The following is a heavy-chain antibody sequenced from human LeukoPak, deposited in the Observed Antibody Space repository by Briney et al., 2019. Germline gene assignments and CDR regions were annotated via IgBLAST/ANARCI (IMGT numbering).Heavy chain of an antibody. Sequence: GGSLRLSCAASGFTFSSYTMNWVRQPPGKGLEWVSNIGTSSTTIYYADSVKGRFTISRDNSKNTLYLQMNSLRGEDTAVYYCAKVIPVRYSKGPYYFDYWGQGTLVTVSS. CDR1: GFTFSSYT. CDR2: IGTSSTTI. D-gene: IGHD2-15*01. J-gene: IGHJ4*02. V-gene: IGHV3-48*01. CDR3: AKVIPVRYSKGPYYFDY.